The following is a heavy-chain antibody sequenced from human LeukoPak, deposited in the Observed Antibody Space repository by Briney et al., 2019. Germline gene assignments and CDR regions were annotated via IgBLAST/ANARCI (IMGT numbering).Heavy chain of an antibody. CDR3: ARSGSYNYYYYYMDV. J-gene: IGHJ6*03. D-gene: IGHD1-26*01. Sequence: SETLSLTCTVSGGSISSSNFYWGWIRQPPGKGLEWIGSIYYSGSTYYNPSLKSRVTISVDTSKNQFSLKLSSVTAADTAVYYCARSGSYNYYYYYMDVWGKGTTVTISS. CDR2: IYYSGST. CDR1: GGSISSSNFY. V-gene: IGHV4-39*07.